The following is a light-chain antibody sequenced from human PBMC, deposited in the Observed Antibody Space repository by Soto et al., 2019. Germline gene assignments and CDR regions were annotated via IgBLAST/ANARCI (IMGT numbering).Light chain of an antibody. CDR2: LNSDGSH. CDR1: SGHSNYA. V-gene: IGLV4-69*02. CDR3: QTWAPGIQV. Sequence: QLVLTQSPSASASLGASVKLTCTLSSGHSNYAIAWHQQQPEKGPRYLMKLNSDGSHSKGDGIPDRFSGSSSGAERYLTISSLQSDDEADYYCQTWAPGIQVFGGGTKVTVL. J-gene: IGLJ2*01.